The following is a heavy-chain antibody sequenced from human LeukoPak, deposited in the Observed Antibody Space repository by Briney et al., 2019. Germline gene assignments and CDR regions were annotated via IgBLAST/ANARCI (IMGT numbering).Heavy chain of an antibody. D-gene: IGHD4-17*01. J-gene: IGHJ4*02. CDR2: ISTGSSTT. CDR1: EFAFSTYN. CDR3: ARDGYYGDYAYFDY. V-gene: IGHV3-48*04. Sequence: GGSLRLSCAASEFAFSTYNMNWVRQAPGKGLEWVSYISTGSSTTYYADSVKGRFTISRDNAKNSLYLQMNSLRAEDTAVYYCARDGYYGDYAYFDYWGQGTLVTVSS.